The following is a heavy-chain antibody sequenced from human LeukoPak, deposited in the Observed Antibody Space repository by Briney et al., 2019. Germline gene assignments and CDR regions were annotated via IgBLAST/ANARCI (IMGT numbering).Heavy chain of an antibody. J-gene: IGHJ5*01. CDR2: IYYRGST. CDR3: ARDQSYSSSWFDY. CDR1: GGSINNYY. Sequence: SDTLSLTCTVSGGSINNYYWSWIRQPPGKGLEWIGYIYYRGSTHYNPSLKSRVTISVDTSKNQFSLKLSSVTAADTAVYYCARDQSYSSSWFDYWGQGTLVTVSS. V-gene: IGHV4-59*12. D-gene: IGHD6-13*01.